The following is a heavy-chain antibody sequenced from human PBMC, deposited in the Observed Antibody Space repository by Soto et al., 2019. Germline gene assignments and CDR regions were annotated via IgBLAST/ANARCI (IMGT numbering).Heavy chain of an antibody. D-gene: IGHD2-21*02. CDR2: ISSSGST. J-gene: IGHJ4*02. V-gene: IGHV4-31*03. CDR1: GDSIGGVGY. CDR3: ARSGVTGIVIPSHWFSDY. Sequence: SETLSLTCTVSGDSIGGVGYWSWIRQFPGRGLEWIGCISSSGSTYYNPALNNRISLSLDTSQNQFSLKLLSVTAADTAIYYCARSGVTGIVIPSHWFSDYWGQGTLVTVSS.